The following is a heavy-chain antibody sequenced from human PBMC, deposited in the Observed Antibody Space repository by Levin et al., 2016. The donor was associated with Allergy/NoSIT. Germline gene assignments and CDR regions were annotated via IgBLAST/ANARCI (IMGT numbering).Heavy chain of an antibody. CDR2: VSNVGST. CDR1: SGSVTNEY. CDR3: VTQYYDGHLGE. Sequence: ESLKISCSVSSGSVTNEYWSWVRRPAGKGLEWIGRVSNVGSTDYNPSLKSRVTIFRDVSTNQFSLSLSSVTAADTAVYYCVTQYYDGHLGEWGQGTLVAVSS. D-gene: IGHD3-16*01. J-gene: IGHJ4*02. V-gene: IGHV4-4*07.